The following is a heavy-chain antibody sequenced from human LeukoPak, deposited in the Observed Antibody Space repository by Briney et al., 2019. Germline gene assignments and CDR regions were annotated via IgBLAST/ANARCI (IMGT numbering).Heavy chain of an antibody. CDR2: VIPIFGTA. D-gene: IGHD6-13*01. Sequence: ASVKVSCKASGGTFSSYAISWVRQAPGQGLEWMGGVIPIFGTANYAQKFQGRVTITTDESTSTAYMELSSLRSEDTAVYYCARDTLIAAAGGFDYWGQGTLVTVSS. CDR3: ARDTLIAAAGGFDY. V-gene: IGHV1-69*05. CDR1: GGTFSSYA. J-gene: IGHJ4*02.